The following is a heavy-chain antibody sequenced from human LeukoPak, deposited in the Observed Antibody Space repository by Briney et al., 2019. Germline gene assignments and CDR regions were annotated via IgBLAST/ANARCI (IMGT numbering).Heavy chain of an antibody. CDR3: ARGLYTYNVRYFDN. V-gene: IGHV4-34*01. J-gene: IGHJ4*02. D-gene: IGHD2-2*02. Sequence: NPSETLSLTCAVYGGSFSGYYWSWIRQPPGKGLECIGEINHYGSINYNPSLKSRVTISVDTSKNQFSLRLSSVTAADTAVYYCARGLYTYNVRYFDNSGQGTLVTVSS. CDR1: GGSFSGYY. CDR2: INHYGSI.